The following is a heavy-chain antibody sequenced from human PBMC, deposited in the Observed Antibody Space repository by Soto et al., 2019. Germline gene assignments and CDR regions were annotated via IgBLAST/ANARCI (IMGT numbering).Heavy chain of an antibody. CDR2: IYYSGST. CDR1: GGSISSSSYY. D-gene: IGHD6-13*01. V-gene: IGHV4-39*01. CDR3: ARRDSGIAAAGTKLNWFDP. Sequence: PSETLSLTCTVSGGSISSSSYYWGWIRQPPGKGLEWIGSIYYSGSTYYNPSLKSRVTISVDTSKNQFSLKLSSVTAADTAVYYCARRDSGIAAAGTKLNWFDPWGQGTLVTVSS. J-gene: IGHJ5*02.